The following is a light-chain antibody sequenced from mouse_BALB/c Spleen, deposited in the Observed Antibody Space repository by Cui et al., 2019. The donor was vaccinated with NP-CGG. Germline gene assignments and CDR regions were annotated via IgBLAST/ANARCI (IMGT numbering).Light chain of an antibody. J-gene: IGLJ1*01. V-gene: IGLV1*01. Sequence: QAVVTQESELTTSPGETVIFTCRSSNGAVTTSNYANWVQEKPDHLFTGLIGGTNNRAPGVPARFSGSLIGDKAALTITGAQTEDEAIYFCALWYSNHWVFGGGTKLTVL. CDR3: ALWYSNHWV. CDR1: NGAVTTSNY. CDR2: GTN.